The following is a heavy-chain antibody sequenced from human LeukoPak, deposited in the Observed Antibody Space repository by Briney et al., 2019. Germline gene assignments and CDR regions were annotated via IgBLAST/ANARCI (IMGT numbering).Heavy chain of an antibody. J-gene: IGHJ4*02. D-gene: IGHD3-22*01. V-gene: IGHV4-59*01. CDR2: IYYSGST. Sequence: PSETLSLTCTVSGGSISSYYWSWIRQPPGKGLEWIGYIYYSGSTNYNPSLKSRVTISVDTSKNQFSLKLSSVTAADTAVYYCARSSLDYYDSSGYYYWGQGTLVTVSP. CDR1: GGSISSYY. CDR3: ARSSLDYYDSSGYYY.